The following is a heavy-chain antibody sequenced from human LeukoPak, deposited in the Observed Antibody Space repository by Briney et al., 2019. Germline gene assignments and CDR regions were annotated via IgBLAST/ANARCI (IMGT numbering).Heavy chain of an antibody. CDR2: IYWNDDK. CDR1: GFSLSTSGMG. D-gene: IGHD5/OR15-5a*01. J-gene: IGHJ4*02. Sequence: SGPTLVNPTQTLTLTCSFSGFSLSTSGMGVGWIRQPPGKALEWLALIYWNDDKSYSPSLKSRLTITKDTSKNQVVLTMTNMDPVDTATYYCGHQTWGSSVDCWGQGTLVTVSS. V-gene: IGHV2-5*01. CDR3: GHQTWGSSVDC.